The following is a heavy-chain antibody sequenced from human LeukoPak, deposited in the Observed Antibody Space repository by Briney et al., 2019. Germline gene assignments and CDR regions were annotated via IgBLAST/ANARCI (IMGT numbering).Heavy chain of an antibody. V-gene: IGHV1-3*01. Sequence: ASVKDSCKASGYTFTSYAMHWVRQAPGQRLEWMGWINAGDGNTKYSQKFQGRVTITRDTSASTAYMELSSLRSEDTAVYYCARAEDITARSPGYWGQGTLVTVSS. D-gene: IGHD5-18*01. J-gene: IGHJ4*02. CDR2: INAGDGNT. CDR1: GYTFTSYA. CDR3: ARAEDITARSPGY.